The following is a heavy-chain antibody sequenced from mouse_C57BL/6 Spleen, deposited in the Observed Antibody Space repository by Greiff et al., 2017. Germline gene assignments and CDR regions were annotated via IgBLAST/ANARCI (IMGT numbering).Heavy chain of an antibody. J-gene: IGHJ2*01. CDR3: ARGGYLGY. Sequence: VQLQQSGAELVRPGSSVKLSYKASGYTFTSYWMHWVKQRPIQGLEWIGNIDPSDSETHYNQKFKDKATLTVDKSSSTAYMQLSSLTSEDSAVYYCARGGYLGYWGQGTTLTVSS. V-gene: IGHV1-52*01. CDR1: GYTFTSYW. CDR2: IDPSDSET.